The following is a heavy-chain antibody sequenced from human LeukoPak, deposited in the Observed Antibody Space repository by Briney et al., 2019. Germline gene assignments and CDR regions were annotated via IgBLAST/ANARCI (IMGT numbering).Heavy chain of an antibody. V-gene: IGHV4-39*01. D-gene: IGHD2-2*01. CDR3: VTTRQLAVVLRFDP. CDR2: IFYSGST. CDR1: GGSISSSSSY. J-gene: IGHJ5*02. Sequence: SETLSLTCTVSGGSISSSSSYWGWIRQPPGKGLEWIGNIFYSGSTYYNPSPKSRVTMSVDTSNNQFSLNLSSVTAADTAVYYCVTTRQLAVVLRFDPWGQGTLVTVSS.